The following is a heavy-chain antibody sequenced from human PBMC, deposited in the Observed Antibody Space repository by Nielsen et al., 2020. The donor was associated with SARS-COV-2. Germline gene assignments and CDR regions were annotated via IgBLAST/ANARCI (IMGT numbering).Heavy chain of an antibody. CDR1: GYTFTSFA. D-gene: IGHD6-19*01. CDR3: ARITPSSGWDY. V-gene: IGHV1-3*01. CDR2: INAGNGNT. Sequence: ASVKASCKTSGYTFTSFAIHWVRQAPGQSLEWMEWINAGNGNTKYSQKFQGRVTMTRDTSANTAYMELSSLSSEDTAVYYCARITPSSGWDYWGQGTLVTVSS. J-gene: IGHJ4*02.